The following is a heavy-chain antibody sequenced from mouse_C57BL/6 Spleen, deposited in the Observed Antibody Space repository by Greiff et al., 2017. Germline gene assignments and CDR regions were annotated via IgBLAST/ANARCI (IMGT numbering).Heavy chain of an antibody. Sequence: EVQLVESGGGLVKPGGSLKLSCAASGFTFSDYGMHWVRQAPEKGLEWVAYISSGSSTIYYADTVKGRFTISRDNAKNTLFLQMTSLRSEDTALYYCARGYDYDWYFDVWGTGTTVTVSS. CDR1: GFTFSDYG. V-gene: IGHV5-17*01. D-gene: IGHD2-4*01. CDR2: ISSGSSTI. CDR3: ARGYDYDWYFDV. J-gene: IGHJ1*03.